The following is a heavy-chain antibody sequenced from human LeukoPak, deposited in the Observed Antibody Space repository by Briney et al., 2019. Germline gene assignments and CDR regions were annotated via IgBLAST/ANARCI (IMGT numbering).Heavy chain of an antibody. CDR1: GFTFSSYS. CDR3: ARGGPPIYYYYYYMDV. CDR2: ISGSSSYI. J-gene: IGHJ6*03. V-gene: IGHV3-21*01. Sequence: PGGSLRLSCAASGFTFSSYSMDWVRQAPGKGLEWASSISGSSSYIYYADSVKGRFTISRDNAKNSLYLQMNSLRAEDTAVYYCARGGPPIYYYYYYMDVWGKGTTVTVSS. D-gene: IGHD2-15*01.